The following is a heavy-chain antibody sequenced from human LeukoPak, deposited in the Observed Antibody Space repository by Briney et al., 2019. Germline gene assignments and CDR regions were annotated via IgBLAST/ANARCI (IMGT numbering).Heavy chain of an antibody. V-gene: IGHV1-18*04. CDR3: ARPREARAYYCYYGMDV. CDR2: ISAYNGNT. J-gene: IGHJ6*02. CDR1: GYTFTGYY. Sequence: GASVKVSCKASGYTFTGYYMHWVRQAPGQGLEWMGWISAYNGNTNYAQKLQGRVTMTTDTSTSTAYMELRSLRSDDTAVYYCARPREARAYYCYYGMDVWGQGTTVTVSS. D-gene: IGHD1-26*01.